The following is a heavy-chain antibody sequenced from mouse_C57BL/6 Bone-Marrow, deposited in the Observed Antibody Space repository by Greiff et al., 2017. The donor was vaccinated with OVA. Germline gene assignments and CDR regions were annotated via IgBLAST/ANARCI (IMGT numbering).Heavy chain of an antibody. J-gene: IGHJ3*01. Sequence: EVHLVESGGGLVQPGGSLKLSCAASGFTFSDYGMAWVRQAPRKGPEWVAFISNLAYSIYYADTVTGRFTISRENAKNTLYLEMSSLRSEDTAMYYCARQDYGRFAYWGQGTLVTVSA. V-gene: IGHV5-15*01. CDR3: ARQDYGRFAY. D-gene: IGHD1-1*01. CDR1: GFTFSDYG. CDR2: ISNLAYSI.